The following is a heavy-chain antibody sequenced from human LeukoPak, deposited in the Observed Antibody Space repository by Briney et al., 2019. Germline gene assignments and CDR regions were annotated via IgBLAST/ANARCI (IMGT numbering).Heavy chain of an antibody. CDR1: GYTFTGYY. J-gene: IGHJ3*02. CDR2: INPNSGGT. Sequence: ASVKVSCKASGYTFTGYYMHWVRQAPGQGLEWMGWINPNSGGTNYAQKFQGRVTMTRDTSISTAYMELSRLRSDDTAVYYCARPYYDILTGYYNERSYAFDIWGQGTMVTVSS. CDR3: ARPYYDILTGYYNERSYAFDI. D-gene: IGHD3-9*01. V-gene: IGHV1-2*02.